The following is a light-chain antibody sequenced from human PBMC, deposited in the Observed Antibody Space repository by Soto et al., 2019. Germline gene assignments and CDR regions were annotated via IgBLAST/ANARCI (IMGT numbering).Light chain of an antibody. V-gene: IGKV1-33*01. J-gene: IGKJ5*01. CDR3: QQYDNLPII. CDR1: QDITNY. Sequence: DIQMTQSPSSLSASVGDRVTITCRASQDITNYLNWYQQKPGKAPKLLIYDASTLETGVPSRFSGSGSGTYFTCTISSLQPEDIGTYYCQQYDNLPIIFGQGTRLEIK. CDR2: DAS.